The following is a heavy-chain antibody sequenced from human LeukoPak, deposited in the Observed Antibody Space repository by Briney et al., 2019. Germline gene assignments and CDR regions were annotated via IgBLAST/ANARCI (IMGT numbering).Heavy chain of an antibody. CDR1: GGSVTSSNYY. J-gene: IGHJ4*02. D-gene: IGHD3-10*01. Sequence: SETLSLTCTVSGGSVTSSNYYWGWIRQPPGKGLEWIGSFYYSGSTNYNPSLKGRVTISVDTSKNQFSLKLSSVTAADTAVYYCVYYYGSGSVEYWGQGTLVTVSS. CDR3: VYYYGSGSVEY. CDR2: FYYSGST. V-gene: IGHV4-39*01.